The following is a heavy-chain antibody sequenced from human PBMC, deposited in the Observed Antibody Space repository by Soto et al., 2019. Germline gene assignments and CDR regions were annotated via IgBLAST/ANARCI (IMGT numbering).Heavy chain of an antibody. V-gene: IGHV4-59*02. J-gene: IGHJ5*02. CDR1: GGSVTSHH. Sequence: SETLSLTCFVSGGSVTSHHLSWIRQFPGQGLEWIAYTSYTGNTNYNPSLQSRVTISLDTSKNQLSLKLTSMTAADTAVYYCARRGRGWYNGFDPWGQGTRVTVSS. CDR3: ARRGRGWYNGFDP. CDR2: TSYTGNT. D-gene: IGHD6-19*01.